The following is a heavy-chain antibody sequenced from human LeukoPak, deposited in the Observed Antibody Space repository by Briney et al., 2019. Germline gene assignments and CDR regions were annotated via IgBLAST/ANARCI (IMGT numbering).Heavy chain of an antibody. CDR2: INYRGST. V-gene: IGHV4-34*01. CDR3: ARGFRRAGYSSGWYPDY. J-gene: IGHJ4*02. Sequence: SETLSLTCAVYGGSFSVYYWSWIRQPPGKGREWIGEINYRGSTNYNPSLKSRVTISVDTSKNQFSLKLSSVTAADTAVYYCARGFRRAGYSSGWYPDYWGQGTLVTVSS. D-gene: IGHD6-19*01. CDR1: GGSFSVYY.